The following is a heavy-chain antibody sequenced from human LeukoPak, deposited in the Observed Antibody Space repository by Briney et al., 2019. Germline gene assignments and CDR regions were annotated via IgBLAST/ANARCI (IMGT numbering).Heavy chain of an antibody. CDR1: GYTLTELS. Sequence: ASVKVSCKVSGYTLTELSMHWVRQAPGKGLEWMGGFDPEDGETIYAQKFQGRVTMTEDTSTDTAYMEPSSLRSEDTAVYYCATDRIWFGEFVFDYWGQGTLVTVSS. D-gene: IGHD3-10*01. CDR3: ATDRIWFGEFVFDY. CDR2: FDPEDGET. J-gene: IGHJ4*02. V-gene: IGHV1-24*01.